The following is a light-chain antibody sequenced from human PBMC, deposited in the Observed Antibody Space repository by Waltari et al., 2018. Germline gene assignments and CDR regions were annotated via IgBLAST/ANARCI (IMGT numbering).Light chain of an antibody. CDR1: QSVTSS. CDR2: GAF. Sequence: EIVLTQSPGTLSLSPGERATLSCRASQSVTSSLAWYQHKPGQAPRLLIYGAFIRATGLPDRFGGSGSGTDFILTISRVEPEDSAIYYCQQYGTSPLSFGGGTKVEMK. J-gene: IGKJ4*01. V-gene: IGKV3-20*01. CDR3: QQYGTSPLS.